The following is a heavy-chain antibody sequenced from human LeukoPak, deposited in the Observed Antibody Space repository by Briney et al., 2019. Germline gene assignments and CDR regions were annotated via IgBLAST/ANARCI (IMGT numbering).Heavy chain of an antibody. Sequence: GGSLRLSCAASGFTFSSYAMSWVRQAPGKGLEWVSSIVSGSGGSTYYGASVKGRFTISRDNSKNTLYLQMNSLRAEDTAVYYCAKDLLTYDYNSPLDYWGQGTLVTVSS. CDR2: IVSGSGGST. J-gene: IGHJ4*02. V-gene: IGHV3-23*01. CDR3: AKDLLTYDYNSPLDY. D-gene: IGHD5-24*01. CDR1: GFTFSSYA.